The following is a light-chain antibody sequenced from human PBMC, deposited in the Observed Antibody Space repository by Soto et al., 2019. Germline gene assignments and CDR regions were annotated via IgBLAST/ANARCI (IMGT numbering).Light chain of an antibody. CDR2: GTG. V-gene: IGKV3-20*01. CDR3: QQYDSSPRT. J-gene: IGKJ1*01. Sequence: EIVLTQSPGTLSLSPGQRATLSCRASQSVSRSYLAWYQHKRGQAPRLLMFGTGSRATGIPDRFSGTGSGTDFTLIINRLEPEDFAVYWCQQYDSSPRTFGQGTKVDIK. CDR1: QSVSRSY.